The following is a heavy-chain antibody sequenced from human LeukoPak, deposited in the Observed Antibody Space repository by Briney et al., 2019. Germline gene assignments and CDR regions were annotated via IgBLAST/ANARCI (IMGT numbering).Heavy chain of an antibody. J-gene: IGHJ4*02. CDR1: GFTFSSHA. D-gene: IGHD3-3*01. CDR2: IGRGGTDT. Sequence: GGSLRLSCVASGFTFSSHAASWFRQAPGKGLEWVSTIGRGGTDTYYAGSVRGRFTISKDSSKNTLQMNSLSAEDTAIYYCVKHSGGVYGDSDCWGQGVLVTVSS. V-gene: IGHV3-23*01. CDR3: VKHSGGVYGDSDC.